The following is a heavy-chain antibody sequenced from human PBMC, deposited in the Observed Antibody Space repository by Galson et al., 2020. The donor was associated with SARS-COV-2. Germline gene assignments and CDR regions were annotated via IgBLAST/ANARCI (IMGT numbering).Heavy chain of an antibody. Sequence: ASATLSLTCTVSGGSISSGGYYWSWIRQHPGKGLERIGNIYYSGSTYYNPSLKSRVTISVDTSKNQFSLKLSSVTAADTAVYYCARGDYYFDYWGQGTLVTVSS. CDR3: ARGDYYFDY. CDR2: IYYSGST. CDR1: GGSISSGGYY. J-gene: IGHJ4*02. V-gene: IGHV4-31*03.